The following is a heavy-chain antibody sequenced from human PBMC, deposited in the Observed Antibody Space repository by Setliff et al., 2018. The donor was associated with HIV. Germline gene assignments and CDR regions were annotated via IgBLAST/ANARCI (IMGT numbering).Heavy chain of an antibody. Sequence: SETLSLTCTVSYFSIDNGYSWGWIRQPPGKGLEWIASISHSGNTYYNPSLKSRVSISLDTSKNQFSLKLSSVTAADTAIYFCAREGGYDYGYTIFYWGQGTLVTVSS. D-gene: IGHD5-18*01. J-gene: IGHJ4*02. CDR3: AREGGYDYGYTIFY. V-gene: IGHV4-38-2*02. CDR1: YFSIDNGYS. CDR2: ISHSGNT.